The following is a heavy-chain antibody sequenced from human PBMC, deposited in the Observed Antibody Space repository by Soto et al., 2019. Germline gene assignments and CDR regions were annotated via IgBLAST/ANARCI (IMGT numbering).Heavy chain of an antibody. CDR3: ARSSVAGTWGYYFDY. CDR2: ISYDGNHE. D-gene: IGHD6-19*01. V-gene: IGHV3-30-3*01. J-gene: IGHJ4*02. CDR1: GFIFTTYA. Sequence: QVHLVESGGGVVQPGRSLRLSCAASGFIFTTYAMHWVRQARGKGLEWVAVISYDGNHEYYADSVRGRFTISRDNSKNTLYLQLDSLRADDTALYYCARSSVAGTWGYYFDYWGQGALVTVSS.